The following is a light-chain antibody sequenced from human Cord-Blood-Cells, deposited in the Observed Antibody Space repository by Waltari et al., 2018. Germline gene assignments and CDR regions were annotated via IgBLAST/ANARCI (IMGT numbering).Light chain of an antibody. J-gene: IGKJ1*01. CDR3: QQSYSTPWT. CDR1: QSISSY. CDR2: AES. Sequence: DIQMTQSPSSLSASVGDRVTITCRASQSISSYLNWYQQKPGKAPKLLIYAESSLQSGVPSRFSGSGSGTDFTLTISSLQPEDFATYYCQQSYSTPWTFGQGTNVEIK. V-gene: IGKV1-39*01.